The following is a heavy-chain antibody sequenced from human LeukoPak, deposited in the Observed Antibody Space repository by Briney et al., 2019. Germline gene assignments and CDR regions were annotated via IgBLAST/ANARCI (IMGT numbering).Heavy chain of an antibody. CDR2: ISAYNGNT. J-gene: IGHJ4*02. CDR1: GYTFTSYG. D-gene: IGHD3-3*01. CDR3: ARGYTELRFLEWLLGPGFDY. Sequence: ASVKVSCKASGYTFTSYGISWVRQAPGQGLEWMGWISAYNGNTNYAQKLQGRVTMTTDTSTSTAYMELRSLRSDDTAVYYCARGYTELRFLEWLLGPGFDYWGQGTLVTVSS. V-gene: IGHV1-18*01.